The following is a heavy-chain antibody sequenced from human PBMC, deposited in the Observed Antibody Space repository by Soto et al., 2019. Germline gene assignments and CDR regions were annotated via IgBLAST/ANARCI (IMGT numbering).Heavy chain of an antibody. CDR3: ARTPTTSYYYYYMDV. CDR2: IKQDGSEK. V-gene: IGHV3-7*01. CDR1: GFTFSSYW. D-gene: IGHD1-7*01. Sequence: PGGSLRLSCAASGFTFSSYWMSWVRQAPGKGLEWVANIKQDGSEKYYVDSVKGRFTISRDNAKNSLYLQMNSLRAEDTAVYYCARTPTTSYYYYYMDVWGKGTTVTVSS. J-gene: IGHJ6*03.